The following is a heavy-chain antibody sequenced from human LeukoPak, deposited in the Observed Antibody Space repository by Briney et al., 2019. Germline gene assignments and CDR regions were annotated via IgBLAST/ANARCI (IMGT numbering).Heavy chain of an antibody. CDR1: GFTFSGSA. D-gene: IGHD3-9*01. J-gene: IGHJ3*02. V-gene: IGHV3-73*01. Sequence: GGSLRLSCAASGFTFSGSAMHWVRQASGKGLEWVGRIRSKANSYATAYAASVKGRFTISRDDSKNTAYLQMNSLKTEDTAVYYCTRRLSSPPDYDILTGYYTDHDAFDIWGQGTMVTVSS. CDR2: IRSKANSYAT. CDR3: TRRLSSPPDYDILTGYYTDHDAFDI.